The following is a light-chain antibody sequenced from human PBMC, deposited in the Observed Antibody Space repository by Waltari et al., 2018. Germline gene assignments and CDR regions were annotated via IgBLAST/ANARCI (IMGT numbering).Light chain of an antibody. J-gene: IGKJ4*01. CDR1: PRISTY. CDR3: QHRSSWLLT. Sequence: EIVLTQSPPTLSLSPGERAPRSCRASPRISTYLAWYQQKPGQAPRLLIYDALNRATDIPARFSGSGSGTDFTLTISSLDPEDFAVYYCQHRSSWLLTFGGGTKVEIK. V-gene: IGKV3-11*01. CDR2: DAL.